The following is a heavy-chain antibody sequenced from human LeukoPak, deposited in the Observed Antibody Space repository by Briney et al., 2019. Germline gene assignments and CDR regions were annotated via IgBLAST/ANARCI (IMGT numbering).Heavy chain of an antibody. CDR2: ISYSGST. D-gene: IGHD4-17*01. CDR3: ATRLRSGDLNDH. CDR1: GGSISSSAYY. J-gene: IGHJ4*02. Sequence: SETLSLTCTVSGGSISSSAYYWDWIRQPPGKGLEWIGSISYSGSTYYNPSLKSRVTISVDTSKNQFSLRLSSVTAADTAVYYCATRLRSGDLNDHWGQGTLVTVSS. V-gene: IGHV4-39*01.